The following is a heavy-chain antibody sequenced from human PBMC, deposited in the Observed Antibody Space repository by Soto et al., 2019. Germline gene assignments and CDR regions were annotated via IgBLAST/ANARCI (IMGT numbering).Heavy chain of an antibody. CDR3: ARPASGDYGIFDY. D-gene: IGHD4-17*01. J-gene: IGHJ4*02. CDR2: IYYSGST. CDR1: GGSISSSSYY. V-gene: IGHV4-39*01. Sequence: QLQLQESGPGLVKPSETLSLTCTVSGGSISSSSYYWGWIRQPPGKGLEWIGSIYYSGSTYDNPALKSRVTISADTSKNQFSLKLSSVTAADTAVYYSARPASGDYGIFDYWGQGTLVTVSS.